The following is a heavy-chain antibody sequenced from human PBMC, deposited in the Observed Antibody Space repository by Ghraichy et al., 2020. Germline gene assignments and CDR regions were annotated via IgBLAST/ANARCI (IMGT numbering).Heavy chain of an antibody. J-gene: IGHJ4*02. D-gene: IGHD4-17*01. CDR1: GFTFSTYW. CDR3: VRGRKTGEYLALM. Sequence: GGSLRLSCAASGFTFSTYWMHWVRQTPTKGLVWVSRINTDGSGTTYADSVKGRFTISSDTARNTLYLHMNSLRVDDTAHYFWVRGRKTGEYLALMWGPGTLVTVAS. CDR2: INTDGSGT. V-gene: IGHV3-74*03.